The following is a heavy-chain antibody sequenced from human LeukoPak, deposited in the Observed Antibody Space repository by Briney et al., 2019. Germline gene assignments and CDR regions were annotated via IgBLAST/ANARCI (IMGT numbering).Heavy chain of an antibody. V-gene: IGHV3-48*01. CDR1: GFTFSSYS. D-gene: IGHD3-16*01. CDR2: ISSSSSTI. Sequence: GGSLRLSCAASGFTFSSYSMNWVRQAPGKGLEWVSYISSSSSTIYYADSVKGRFPISRDNAKNSLYLQMNSLRAEDTAVYYCAGFERGYAYDYWGQGTLVTVSS. CDR3: AGFERGYAYDY. J-gene: IGHJ4*02.